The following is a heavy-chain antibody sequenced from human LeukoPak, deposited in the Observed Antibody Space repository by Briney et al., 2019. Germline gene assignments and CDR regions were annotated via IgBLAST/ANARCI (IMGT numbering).Heavy chain of an antibody. CDR3: ARERLVVVGDAYYYYGMDV. D-gene: IGHD2-2*01. CDR2: ISSSSSYI. Sequence: PGGSLRLSCSASGFTFSNYKMNWVRQAPGKGLEWASSISSSSSYIYYADSMKGRFTVSRDNAKNSLFLQMNSLRAEDTAVYYCARERLVVVGDAYYYYGMDVWAKGPRSPSP. V-gene: IGHV3-21*01. J-gene: IGHJ6*02. CDR1: GFTFSNYK.